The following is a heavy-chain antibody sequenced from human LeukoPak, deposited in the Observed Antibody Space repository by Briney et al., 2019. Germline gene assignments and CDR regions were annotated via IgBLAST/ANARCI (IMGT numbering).Heavy chain of an antibody. J-gene: IGHJ4*02. CDR3: ARELGVATTTDHFDC. CDR1: GYTFTSYY. CDR2: IYPSGGST. D-gene: IGHD5-24*01. V-gene: IGHV1-46*01. Sequence: ASVKVSCKASGYTFTSYYLHWVRQAPGQGLEWMGIIYPSGGSTSYAQKFQGGVTLTRDMSTSTVYMELSSLRSEDTAVYYGARELGVATTTDHFDCWGQGTLVTVS.